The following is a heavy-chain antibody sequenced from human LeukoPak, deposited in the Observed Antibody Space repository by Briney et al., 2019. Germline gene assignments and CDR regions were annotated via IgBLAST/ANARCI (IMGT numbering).Heavy chain of an antibody. V-gene: IGHV4-39*07. Sequence: PSETLSLTCTVSGGSISSSSYYWGWIRQPPGKGLEWIGSIYYSGSTYYNPSLKSRVSISLDRSKNHFSLKLSSVTAADTAVYYCATTPPDRSGGSCYSGNWFDPWGQGTLVTVSS. CDR2: IYYSGST. D-gene: IGHD2-15*01. CDR1: GGSISSSSYY. CDR3: ATTPPDRSGGSCYSGNWFDP. J-gene: IGHJ5*02.